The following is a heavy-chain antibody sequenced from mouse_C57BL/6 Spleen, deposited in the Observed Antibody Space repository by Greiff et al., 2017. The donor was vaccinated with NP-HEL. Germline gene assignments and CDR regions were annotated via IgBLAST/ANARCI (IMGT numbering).Heavy chain of an antibody. Sequence: QVQLKESGAELARPGASVKLSCKASGYTFTSYGISWVKQRTGQGLEWIGEIYPRSGNTYYNEKFKGKATLTADKSSSTAYMELRSLTSEDSAVYFCARRGGNSAMDYWGQGTSVTVSS. CDR3: ARRGGNSAMDY. J-gene: IGHJ4*01. CDR1: GYTFTSYG. CDR2: IYPRSGNT. V-gene: IGHV1-81*01.